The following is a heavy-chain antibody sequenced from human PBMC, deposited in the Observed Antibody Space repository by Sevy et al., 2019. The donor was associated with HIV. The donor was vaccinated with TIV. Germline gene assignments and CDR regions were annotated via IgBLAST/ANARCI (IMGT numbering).Heavy chain of an antibody. Sequence: WGYLRLSCAASGFTFRDYPMNWIRQAPGKGLEWLSYISRASDSIYYADSVMGRFTVSRDNAKNSLYLQIDILRDEDTAIHYCAREHTGSFPDFWGQGTLVCVSS. CDR1: GFTFRDYP. CDR3: AREHTGSFPDF. V-gene: IGHV3-48*02. CDR2: ISRASDSI. J-gene: IGHJ4*02. D-gene: IGHD1-26*01.